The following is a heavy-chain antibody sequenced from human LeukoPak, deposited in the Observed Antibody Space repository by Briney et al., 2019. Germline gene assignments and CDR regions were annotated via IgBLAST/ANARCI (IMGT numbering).Heavy chain of an antibody. D-gene: IGHD6-13*01. CDR1: GFTFSSYS. J-gene: IGHJ4*02. CDR2: ISSSSSYI. Sequence: GGSLRLSCAASGFTFSSYSMNWVRQAPGKGLEWVSSISSSSSYIYYADSVKGRFTISRHNAKNSLYLQMNSLRAEDTAVYYCARAAIAKSSSPRYYFDYWGQGTLVTVSS. V-gene: IGHV3-21*01. CDR3: ARAAIAKSSSPRYYFDY.